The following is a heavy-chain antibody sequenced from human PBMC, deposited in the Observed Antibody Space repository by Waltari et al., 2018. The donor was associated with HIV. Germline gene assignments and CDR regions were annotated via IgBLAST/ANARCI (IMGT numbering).Heavy chain of an antibody. D-gene: IGHD2-15*01. CDR3: ARAEPRYCSGGSCTGGAFDI. CDR1: GYTFTSYG. J-gene: IGHJ3*02. V-gene: IGHV1-18*01. Sequence: QVQLVQSGAEVKKPGASVKVSCKASGYTFTSYGISWVRQAPGQGLEWMGWISAYNGNTNYAQKLQDRVTMTTDTATSTAYMELRSLRSDDTAVYYCARAEPRYCSGGSCTGGAFDIWGQGTMVTVSS. CDR2: ISAYNGNT.